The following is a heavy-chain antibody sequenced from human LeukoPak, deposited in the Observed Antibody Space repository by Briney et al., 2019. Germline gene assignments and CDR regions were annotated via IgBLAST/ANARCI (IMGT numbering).Heavy chain of an antibody. Sequence: SETLSLTCAVYGGSFSGYYWSWLRQPPGKGLEWIGEINHSGSTNYNPSLKSRVTISVDTSKNQFSLNLSSVTAADTAVYYCARVLAEENYYDSSGYIYYYYYYMDVWSKGTTVTVSS. J-gene: IGHJ6*03. CDR2: INHSGST. D-gene: IGHD3-22*01. CDR1: GGSFSGYY. CDR3: ARVLAEENYYDSSGYIYYYYYYMDV. V-gene: IGHV4-34*01.